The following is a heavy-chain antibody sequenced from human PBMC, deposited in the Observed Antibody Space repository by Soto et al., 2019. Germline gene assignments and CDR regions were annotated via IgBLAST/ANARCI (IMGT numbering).Heavy chain of an antibody. V-gene: IGHV1-18*01. CDR2: ISAYNGNT. D-gene: IGHD6-19*01. Sequence: GASVKVSFKASGYTFTSYGISWVRQAPGQGLEWMGWISAYNGNTNYAQKLQGRVTMTTDTSTSTAYMELRSLRSDDTAVYYCARDDQWLDSYYFDYWGQGTLVTVSS. CDR3: ARDDQWLDSYYFDY. CDR1: GYTFTSYG. J-gene: IGHJ4*02.